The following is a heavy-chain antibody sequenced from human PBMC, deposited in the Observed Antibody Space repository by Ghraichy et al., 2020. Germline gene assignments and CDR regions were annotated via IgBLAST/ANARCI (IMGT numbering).Heavy chain of an antibody. CDR2: IYYSGST. CDR3: ARDHPDYYGSGSRVYYYYYMDV. Sequence: GSLSLTCTVSGGSITSYYWSWIRQPPGKGLEWIGYIYYSGSTNYNPSLKSRVTISVDTSKNQFSLKLSSVTAADTAVYYCARDHPDYYGSGSRVYYYYYMDVWGKGTTVTVSS. V-gene: IGHV4-59*01. J-gene: IGHJ6*03. D-gene: IGHD3-10*01. CDR1: GGSITSYY.